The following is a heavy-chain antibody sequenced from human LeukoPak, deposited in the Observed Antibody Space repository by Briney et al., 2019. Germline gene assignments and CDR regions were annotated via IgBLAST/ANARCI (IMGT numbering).Heavy chain of an antibody. J-gene: IGHJ3*02. CDR3: ARPVVPARDAFDI. V-gene: IGHV4-39*01. Sequence: SETLSLICTVSGGSISSSSYYWGWIRQPPGKGLEWIGSIYYSGSTYYNPSLKSRVTISVGTSKNQFSLKLSSVTAADTAVYYCARPVVPARDAFDIWGQGTMVTVSS. CDR2: IYYSGST. CDR1: GGSISSSSYY. D-gene: IGHD2-2*01.